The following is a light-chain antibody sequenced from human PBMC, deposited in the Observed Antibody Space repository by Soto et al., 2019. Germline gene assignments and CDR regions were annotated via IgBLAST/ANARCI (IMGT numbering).Light chain of an antibody. Sequence: AIQMTQSPSSLSAVVGDRVTITCRASQDIRNELAWYQQKPGKAPKVLIYAASNLQDGVPSRFSGSGSGTDFSLTISSLQPEDFATYYCLQDFNYPRTFGQGTKVDI. CDR3: LQDFNYPRT. J-gene: IGKJ2*01. CDR1: QDIRNE. CDR2: AAS. V-gene: IGKV1-6*01.